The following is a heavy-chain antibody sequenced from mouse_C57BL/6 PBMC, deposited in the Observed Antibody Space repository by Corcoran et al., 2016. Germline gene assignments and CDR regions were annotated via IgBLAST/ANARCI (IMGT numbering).Heavy chain of an antibody. CDR3: ARCAGSP. CDR2: IHPYNGGT. D-gene: IGHD1-1*01. V-gene: IGHV1-19*01. CDR1: GYTFADSY. J-gene: IGHJ4*01. Sequence: ELQLQQSGPVLVKPGASVKISCKASGYTFADSYMIWVKQSHGKSLEWIGVIHPYNGGTSYNQKFKGKATLTVYQSPSTAYMDLNSLTSADSAVYYWARCAGSPWGQGTSVTVSS.